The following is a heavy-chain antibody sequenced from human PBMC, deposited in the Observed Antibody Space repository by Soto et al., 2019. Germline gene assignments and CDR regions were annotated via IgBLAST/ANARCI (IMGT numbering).Heavy chain of an antibody. J-gene: IGHJ4*02. V-gene: IGHV1-69*12. CDR2: IIPIFGTA. CDR1: GGTFSSYA. CDR3: AREGGGTTVVTPSIDY. D-gene: IGHD4-17*01. Sequence: QVQLVQSGAEVKKPGSSVKVSCKASGGTFSSYAISWVRQAPGQGLEWMGGIIPIFGTANYAQKFQGRVTITADESTSTAYMGLSSLRSEDTAVYYCAREGGGTTVVTPSIDYWGQGTLVTVSS.